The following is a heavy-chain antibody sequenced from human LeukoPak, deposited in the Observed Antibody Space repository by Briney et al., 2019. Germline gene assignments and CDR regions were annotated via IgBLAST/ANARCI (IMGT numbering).Heavy chain of an antibody. Sequence: PGGSLRLSCAASGLTFSSYAMSWVRQAPGKGLEWVSAISGSGDSTYYADSVKGRFTISRDNSKNTLYLQMNSLRDEDTAVYYCAKVSRGSCYSLCDFDSWGQGTLVTVSS. D-gene: IGHD2-15*01. J-gene: IGHJ4*02. V-gene: IGHV3-23*01. CDR1: GLTFSSYA. CDR2: ISGSGDST. CDR3: AKVSRGSCYSLCDFDS.